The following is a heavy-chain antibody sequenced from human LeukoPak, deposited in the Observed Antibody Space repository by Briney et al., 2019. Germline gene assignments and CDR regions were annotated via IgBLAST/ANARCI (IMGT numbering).Heavy chain of an antibody. V-gene: IGHV4-59*08. D-gene: IGHD6-19*01. J-gene: IGHJ4*02. Sequence: SETLSLTCTVSGGSISSYYWSWIRQSPGKGLEWIGYIYYSGKTNYNPSLKSRVTISVDTSKNQFSLKLNSVTAAGTAVYYCARRGGRSGWYNSDYWGQGTLVTVSS. CDR3: ARRGGRSGWYNSDY. CDR1: GGSISSYY. CDR2: IYYSGKT.